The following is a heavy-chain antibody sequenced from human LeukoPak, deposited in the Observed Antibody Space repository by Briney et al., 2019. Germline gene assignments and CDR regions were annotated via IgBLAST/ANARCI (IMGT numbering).Heavy chain of an antibody. Sequence: ASVKVSCKASGYTFTSYYMHWVRQAPGQGLEWMGIINPSGGSTNYAQKFQGRVTMTRDTSTSTVYMELTGLRSEGTAVYYCARDAWGWDNSDYYHPVNYFDYWGQGTLVTVSS. CDR1: GYTFTSYY. D-gene: IGHD3-22*01. CDR3: ARDAWGWDNSDYYHPVNYFDY. V-gene: IGHV1-46*01. CDR2: INPSGGST. J-gene: IGHJ4*02.